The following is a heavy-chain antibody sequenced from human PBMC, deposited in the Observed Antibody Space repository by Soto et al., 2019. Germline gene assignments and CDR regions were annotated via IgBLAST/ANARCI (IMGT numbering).Heavy chain of an antibody. CDR2: ISGYNGNT. V-gene: IGHV1-18*01. Sequence: QVQLVQSGGEVKKPGASVKVSCKASGYTFTTYGVSWVRQAPGQGLEWMGWISGYNGNTKYAQKFQDRVTMTTETSTTTAYMELRSLRSDDTAVYYCARSATEVAGTMYFVHWGQGTLVTVSS. D-gene: IGHD6-19*01. CDR3: ARSATEVAGTMYFVH. CDR1: GYTFTTYG. J-gene: IGHJ1*01.